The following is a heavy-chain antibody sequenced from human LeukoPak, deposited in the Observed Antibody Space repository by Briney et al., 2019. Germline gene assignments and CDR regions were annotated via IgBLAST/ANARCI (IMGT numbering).Heavy chain of an antibody. V-gene: IGHV3-30*03. J-gene: IGHJ4*02. D-gene: IGHD6-19*01. Sequence: GRSLRLSCAASGFTFSSDAMHWVRQAPGKGLEWVAIILSDGSKTYYPDSVRGRFTISRDNSKNTLYLQMNSLRAEDTAVYYCARGARSVSSGHFDYWGQGTLVTVSS. CDR3: ARGARSVSSGHFDY. CDR2: ILSDGSKT. CDR1: GFTFSSDA.